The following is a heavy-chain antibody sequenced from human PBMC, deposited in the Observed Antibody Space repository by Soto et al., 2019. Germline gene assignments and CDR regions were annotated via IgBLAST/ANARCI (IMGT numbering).Heavy chain of an antibody. J-gene: IGHJ6*03. V-gene: IGHV3-11*01. CDR3: ARDLHQILSHKHYYYYLDV. D-gene: IGHD2-2*01. Sequence: QVHLVESGGDLVKPGGSLRLSCVASGFSFSDYYMTWMRQAPGRGLDFVAFISNTAITDYYADSVKGRFTISRDNARNSVYLQMDSLRAEDAAVYYCARDLHQILSHKHYYYYLDVWGTGTTVTVSS. CDR1: GFSFSDYY. CDR2: ISNTAITD.